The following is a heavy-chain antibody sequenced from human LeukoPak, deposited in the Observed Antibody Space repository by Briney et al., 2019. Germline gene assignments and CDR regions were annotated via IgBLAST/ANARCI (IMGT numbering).Heavy chain of an antibody. CDR2: LRSGGNDK. CDR3: AKDLFGSGSYEY. Sequence: GGSLRLSCAASGFSFSTADMHWVRQAPGKGLEWVAFLRSGGNDKYYAGSVKGRFTISRDNSKNTLFLQMNSLRAEDTAVYYCAKDLFGSGSYEYWGEGTLVTVCS. V-gene: IGHV3-30*02. J-gene: IGHJ4*02. CDR1: GFSFSTAD. D-gene: IGHD3-10*01.